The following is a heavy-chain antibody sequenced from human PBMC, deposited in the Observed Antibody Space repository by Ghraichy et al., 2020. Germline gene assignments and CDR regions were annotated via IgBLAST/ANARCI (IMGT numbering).Heavy chain of an antibody. CDR1: GFIFSTYN. CDR3: ARESGVVGATSCFDL. V-gene: IGHV3-21*01. Sequence: GESLNISCTASGFIFSTYNMNWVRQAPGKGLEWVSSINGRSNYKYYADSVKGRFTISRDNAKNSLFLQMNSLRAEDTAVYYCARESGVVGATSCFDLWGQGTLVTVSS. J-gene: IGHJ5*02. D-gene: IGHD1-26*01. CDR2: INGRSNYK.